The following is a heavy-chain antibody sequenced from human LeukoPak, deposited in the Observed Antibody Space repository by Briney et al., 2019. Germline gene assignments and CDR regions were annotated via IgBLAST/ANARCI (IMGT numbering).Heavy chain of an antibody. CDR1: GYTFTGYY. Sequence: GASVKVSCKASGYTFTGYYMHWVRQAPGQGLEWMGWINPNSGGTNYAQRFQGWVTMTRDTSISTAYMELSSLRSEDTAVYYCAREGKGVGYCSGGSCYPNDYWGQGTLVTVSS. D-gene: IGHD2-15*01. V-gene: IGHV1-2*04. J-gene: IGHJ4*02. CDR3: AREGKGVGYCSGGSCYPNDY. CDR2: INPNSGGT.